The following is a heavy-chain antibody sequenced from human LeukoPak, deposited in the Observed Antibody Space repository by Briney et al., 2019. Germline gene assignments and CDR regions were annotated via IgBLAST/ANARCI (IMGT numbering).Heavy chain of an antibody. CDR2: ISAYNGNT. CDR1: GYTFTSYG. CDR3: ARAIGYYDILTGYDAFDI. V-gene: IGHV1-18*01. Sequence: ASVKVSCKASGYTFTSYGISWVRQAPGQGLEWMGWISAYNGNTNYAQKLQGRVTMTTDTSTSTAYMELRSLRSDDTAVYYCARAIGYYDILTGYDAFDIWGQGTMVTVSS. J-gene: IGHJ3*02. D-gene: IGHD3-9*01.